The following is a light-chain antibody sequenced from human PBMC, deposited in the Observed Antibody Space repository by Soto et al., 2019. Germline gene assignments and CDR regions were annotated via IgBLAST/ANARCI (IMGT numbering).Light chain of an antibody. J-gene: IGKJ3*01. CDR1: QDIRNF. CDR3: QKYSSVPV. CDR2: AAS. Sequence: DIQMTQSPTSLSASVGDRVTITCRASQDIRNFVAWYQQKPGKAPKLLIYAASTLQSGVPSRFSGSGSETDFMLTINSLQPDDVATYSCQKYSSVPVFGPGTKVEIK. V-gene: IGKV1-27*01.